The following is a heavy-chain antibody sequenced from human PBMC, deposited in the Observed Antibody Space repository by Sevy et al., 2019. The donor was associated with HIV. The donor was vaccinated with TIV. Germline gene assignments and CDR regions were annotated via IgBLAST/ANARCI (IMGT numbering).Heavy chain of an antibody. CDR3: ARGGETPRGFDP. V-gene: IGHV4-4*02. Sequence: SETLSLTCAVSGVSISSVNWWHWVRQPPGKGLEWIGEIYHSGSTNYNPSLKSRVTISVDNSKNQFSLKLSSVTAADTAAYYCARGGETPRGFDPWRQGSLVTVSS. J-gene: IGHJ5*02. CDR2: IYHSGST. D-gene: IGHD3-16*01. CDR1: GVSISSVNW.